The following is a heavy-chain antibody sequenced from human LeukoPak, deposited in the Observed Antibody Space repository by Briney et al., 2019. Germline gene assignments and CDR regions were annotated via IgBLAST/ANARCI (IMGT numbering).Heavy chain of an antibody. CDR3: ARAYAAIAAAGSDYYYGMDV. CDR2: IIPILGIA. D-gene: IGHD6-13*01. J-gene: IGHJ6*02. Sequence: GASVKVSCKASGGTFSSYAISWVRQAPGQGLERMGRIIPILGIANYAQKFQGRVTITADKSTSTAYMELSSLRSEDTAVYYCARAYAAIAAAGSDYYYGMDVWGQGTTVTVSS. V-gene: IGHV1-69*04. CDR1: GGTFSSYA.